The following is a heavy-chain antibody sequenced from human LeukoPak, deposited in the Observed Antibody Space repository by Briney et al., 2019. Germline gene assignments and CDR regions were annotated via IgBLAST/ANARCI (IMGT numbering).Heavy chain of an antibody. D-gene: IGHD3-22*01. CDR1: GFTFSGSA. J-gene: IGHJ3*02. CDR2: IRSKANSYAT. Sequence: GGSLRLSCAASGFTFSGSAMHWVRQASGKGLEWVGRIRSKANSYATAYAASVKGRFTSSRDDSKNTAYLQMNSLKTEDTAVYYCTRHLYDSSVDAFDIWGQGTMVTVSS. V-gene: IGHV3-73*01. CDR3: TRHLYDSSVDAFDI.